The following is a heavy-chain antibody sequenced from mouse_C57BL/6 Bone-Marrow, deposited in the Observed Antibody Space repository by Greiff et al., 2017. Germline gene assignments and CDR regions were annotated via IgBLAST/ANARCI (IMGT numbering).Heavy chain of an antibody. J-gene: IGHJ2*01. D-gene: IGHD2-1*01. CDR2: INPSTGGT. CDR3: ARSLLNY. Sequence: DVQLQESGPELVKPGASVKISCKASGYSFTGYYMNWVKQSPEKSLEWIGEINPSTGGTTYNQKFKAKATLTVDKSSSTAYMQLKSLTSEDSAVYYCARSLLNYWGQGTTLTVSS. V-gene: IGHV1-42*01. CDR1: GYSFTGYY.